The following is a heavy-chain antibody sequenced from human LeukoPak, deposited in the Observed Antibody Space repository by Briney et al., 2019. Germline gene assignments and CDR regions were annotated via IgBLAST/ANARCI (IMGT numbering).Heavy chain of an antibody. CDR1: GGSISSRSSY. CDR2: IYYSGST. V-gene: IGHV4-39*07. Sequence: SETLSLTCTVSGGSISSRSSYWAWVRQPPGKGLEWIGSIYYSGSTYYNPSLKSRVTISVDTSKNQFSLKLSSVTAADTAVYYCARGGRVVVVPAAMMVSWFDPWGQGTLVTVSS. J-gene: IGHJ5*02. CDR3: ARGGRVVVVPAAMMVSWFDP. D-gene: IGHD2-2*01.